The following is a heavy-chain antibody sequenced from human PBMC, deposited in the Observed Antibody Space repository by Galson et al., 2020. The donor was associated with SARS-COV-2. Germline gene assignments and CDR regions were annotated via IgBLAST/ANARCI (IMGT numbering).Heavy chain of an antibody. CDR3: AKGGFFSIDC. CDR2: VYRSEST. J-gene: IGHJ6*03. CDR1: GYSITRDNW. Sequence: SETLSLTCTLSGYSITRDNWWTWVRQAPGKGREWIGEVYRSESTNYNTSFKRRVTITTDKSKNQFYLKLASVTAADKAVDFCAKGGFFSIDCWGKGTTVIASS. D-gene: IGHD3-9*01. V-gene: IGHV4-4*02.